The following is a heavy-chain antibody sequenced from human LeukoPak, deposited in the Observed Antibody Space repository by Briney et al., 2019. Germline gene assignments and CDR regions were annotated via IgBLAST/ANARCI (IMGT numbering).Heavy chain of an antibody. Sequence: GGALLLSCSAAGFTFIGNYMSWGRQAPGKGLEWVSVIYSGGSTYYSDSVKGRFTISRDNSKNTLYFQMKSLRPEDTAVYYCTTTTYINSRGDYWGQGTLVTVSS. V-gene: IGHV3-66*02. CDR3: TTTTYINSRGDY. J-gene: IGHJ4*02. CDR1: GFTFIGNY. CDR2: IYSGGST. D-gene: IGHD6-6*01.